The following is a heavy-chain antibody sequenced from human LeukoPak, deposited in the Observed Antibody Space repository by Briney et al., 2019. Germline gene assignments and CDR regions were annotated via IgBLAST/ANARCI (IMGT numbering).Heavy chain of an antibody. V-gene: IGHV3-30-3*01. D-gene: IGHD3-3*01. Sequence: GVSLRLSCAASGFTFGSYAMYWVRQAPGKGLEWVAVISYDGNNKYYADSVKGRYTISRDNPKNTLYLQMNSLRAEDTAVYYCARGPTIFAFDYWGQGTLVTVSS. J-gene: IGHJ4*02. CDR3: ARGPTIFAFDY. CDR2: ISYDGNNK. CDR1: GFTFGSYA.